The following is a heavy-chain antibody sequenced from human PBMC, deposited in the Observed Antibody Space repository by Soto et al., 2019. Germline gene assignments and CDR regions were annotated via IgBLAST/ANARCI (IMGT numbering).Heavy chain of an antibody. CDR2: INHSGST. J-gene: IGHJ5*02. D-gene: IGHD6-13*01. Sequence: TSETLSLTCAVYGGSFSGYYWSWIRQPPGKGLEWIGEINHSGSTNYNPSLKSRVTISVDTSKNQFSLKLSSVTAADTAVYYCARGRSSWYRGDSVWFDPWGQGTLVTVSS. CDR3: ARGRSSWYRGDSVWFDP. CDR1: GGSFSGYY. V-gene: IGHV4-34*01.